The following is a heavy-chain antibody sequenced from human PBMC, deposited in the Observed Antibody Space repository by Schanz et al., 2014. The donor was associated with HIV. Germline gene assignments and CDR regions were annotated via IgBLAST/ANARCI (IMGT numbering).Heavy chain of an antibody. CDR1: GFTFSSYG. V-gene: IGHV3-30*18. Sequence: VQLVETGGGLIQPGGSLRLSCAVSGFTFSSYGMHWVRQAPGKGLEWVAVISYDGSNKYYADSVKGRFTISRDNSRKTLYLQMNSLRVEDTAVYYCANTEFPYSSSSDYYYGMDVWGQGTTVTVSS. J-gene: IGHJ6*02. D-gene: IGHD6-6*01. CDR2: ISYDGSNK. CDR3: ANTEFPYSSSSDYYYGMDV.